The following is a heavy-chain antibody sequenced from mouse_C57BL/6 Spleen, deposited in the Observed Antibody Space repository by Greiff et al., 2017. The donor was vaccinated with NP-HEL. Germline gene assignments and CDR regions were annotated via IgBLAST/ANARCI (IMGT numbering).Heavy chain of an antibody. Sequence: VQLQQPGTELVKPGASVKLSCKASGYTFTSYWMHWVKQRPGQGLEWIGNINPSNGGTNYNEKFKSKATLTVDKSSSTAYMQLSSLTSEDSAVYYSARLATTVRYAMDYWGQGTSVTVSS. D-gene: IGHD2-2*01. CDR2: INPSNGGT. J-gene: IGHJ4*01. V-gene: IGHV1-53*01. CDR1: GYTFTSYW. CDR3: ARLATTVRYAMDY.